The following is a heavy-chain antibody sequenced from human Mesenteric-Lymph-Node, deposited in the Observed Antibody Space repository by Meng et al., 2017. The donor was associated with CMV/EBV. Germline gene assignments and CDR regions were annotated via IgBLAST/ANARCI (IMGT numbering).Heavy chain of an antibody. CDR1: GYTFTSYY. D-gene: IGHD1-7*01. V-gene: IGHV1-8*03. CDR2: ISAYNGNT. Sequence: ASVKVSCKASGYTFTSYYMHWVRQAPGQGLEWMGWISAYNGNTGYAQKFQGRVTITRNTSISTAYMELSSLRSEDTAVYYCARGSFRNYDSYYYYGMDVWGQGTTVTVSS. J-gene: IGHJ6*02. CDR3: ARGSFRNYDSYYYYGMDV.